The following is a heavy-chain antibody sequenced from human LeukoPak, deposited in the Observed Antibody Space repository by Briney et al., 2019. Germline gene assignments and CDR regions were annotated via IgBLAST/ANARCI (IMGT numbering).Heavy chain of an antibody. V-gene: IGHV3-74*01. CDR1: GFAFRSYR. CDR2: IDSDGSSP. D-gene: IGHD3-22*01. J-gene: IGHJ3*02. CDR3: ARGSIVVVTNYDAFDI. Sequence: GGSLRLSCAASGFAFRSYRMHWVRQTPRKGLVWVSRIDSDGSSPDYADSVKGRFTISRDNAKNMLYLQMNSLRAEDTAVYYCARGSIVVVTNYDAFDIWGQGTMVTVSS.